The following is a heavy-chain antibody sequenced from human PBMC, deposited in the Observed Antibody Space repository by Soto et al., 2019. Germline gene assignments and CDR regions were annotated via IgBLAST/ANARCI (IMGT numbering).Heavy chain of an antibody. CDR3: AREVSTNGFDP. CDR2: IYSGGST. D-gene: IGHD1-20*01. V-gene: IGHV3-53*01. J-gene: IGHJ5*02. CDR1: GFTVSSNY. Sequence: GGSLRLSCAASGFTVSSNYMSWVRQAPGKGLEWVSVIYSGGSTYYADSVKGRFTISRDNAKNTLYLQMNSLRAEDTAVYYCAREVSTNGFDPWGQGTQVTVSS.